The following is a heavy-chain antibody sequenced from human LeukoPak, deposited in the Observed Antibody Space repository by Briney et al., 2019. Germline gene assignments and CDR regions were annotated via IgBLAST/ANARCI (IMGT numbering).Heavy chain of an antibody. CDR2: IYYSEST. CDR1: GVPISSSSYY. CDR3: ERQLRYFDWSHFDY. J-gene: IGHJ4*02. D-gene: IGHD3-9*01. Sequence: PSETLSLTCTVSGVPISSSSYYWGGVRHPPGKGLEWMGCIYYSESTYYNASLKSRATISVDTSKTLFSLKLSSVSAADTAVYYCERQLRYFDWSHFDYGGQGTLVTVSS. V-gene: IGHV4-39*01.